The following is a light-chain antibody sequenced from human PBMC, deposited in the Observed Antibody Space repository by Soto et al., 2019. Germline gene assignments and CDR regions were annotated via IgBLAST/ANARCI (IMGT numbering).Light chain of an antibody. Sequence: QSALTQPPSASGSPGQSVTISCTGTSSDVGGYNSVSWYQHHPGKAPKLMIYAVSRRPSRVTDRFSGSKSGNTDSLTVSGLQADDEAGYSCRSYSGSSNGVFGGGTKLTVL. CDR1: SSDVGGYNS. V-gene: IGLV2-8*01. CDR3: RSYSGSSNGV. CDR2: AVS. J-gene: IGLJ2*01.